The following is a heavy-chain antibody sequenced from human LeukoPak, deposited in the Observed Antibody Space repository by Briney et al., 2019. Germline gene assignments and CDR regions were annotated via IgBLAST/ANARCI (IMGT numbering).Heavy chain of an antibody. Sequence: SETLSLTCTVAGGSISSGGYYWSWIRQPPGKGLEWIGYIYHSGSTYYNPSLKSRVTISVDRSKNQFSLKLSSVTAADTAVYYCARDSTNIVVVPAARGANWFDPWGQGTLVTVSS. J-gene: IGHJ5*02. CDR1: GGSISSGGYY. V-gene: IGHV4-30-2*01. D-gene: IGHD2-2*01. CDR3: ARDSTNIVVVPAARGANWFDP. CDR2: IYHSGST.